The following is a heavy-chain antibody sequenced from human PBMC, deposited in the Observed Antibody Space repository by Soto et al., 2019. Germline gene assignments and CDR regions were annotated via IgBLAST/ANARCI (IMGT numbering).Heavy chain of an antibody. CDR1: GGTFSRYT. D-gene: IGHD2-15*01. J-gene: IGHJ4*02. CDR2: IIPILGIA. CDR3: ARNYGYCSGGSCYSYFDY. Sequence: QVQLVQSGAEVKKPGSSVKVSCKASGGTFSRYTISWVRQAPGQGLEWMGRIIPILGIANYAQKFQGRVTITADKSTSTAYIELSSLRSEDTAVYYCARNYGYCSGGSCYSYFDYWGQGTLVTVSS. V-gene: IGHV1-69*02.